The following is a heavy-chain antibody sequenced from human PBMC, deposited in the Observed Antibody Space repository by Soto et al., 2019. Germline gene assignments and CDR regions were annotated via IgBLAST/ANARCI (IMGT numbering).Heavy chain of an antibody. CDR1: GFTFSSYG. CDR2: ISSDGSNK. D-gene: IGHD3-22*01. Sequence: PGGSLRLSCAASGFTFSSYGMHWVRQAPGKGLEWVAVISSDGSNKFYADSVKGRFAISRDNSKNTLYLQMNSLRAEDTAVYYCARLGGFYQSLDSWGQGALVTVSS. CDR3: ARLGGFYQSLDS. V-gene: IGHV3-30*03. J-gene: IGHJ5*01.